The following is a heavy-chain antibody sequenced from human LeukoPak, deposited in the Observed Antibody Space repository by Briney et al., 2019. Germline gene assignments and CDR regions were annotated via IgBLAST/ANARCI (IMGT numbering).Heavy chain of an antibody. J-gene: IGHJ4*02. CDR3: AREAPYSYGRYYFDY. V-gene: IGHV3-64*01. D-gene: IGHD5-18*01. CDR1: GYTYSSHA. Sequence: GVSLRLSCAASGYTYSSHAMHWVPQAPGKGLEYVSAISSNGGSTYYANSVEGRFTISRDNSKNTLYLQMGSLRAEDMAVYYCAREAPYSYGRYYFDYWGQGTLVTVSS. CDR2: ISSNGGST.